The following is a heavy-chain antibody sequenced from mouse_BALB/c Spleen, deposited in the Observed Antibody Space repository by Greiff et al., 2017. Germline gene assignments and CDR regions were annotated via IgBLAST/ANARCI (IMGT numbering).Heavy chain of an antibody. J-gene: IGHJ4*01. CDR2: IYPGDGDT. Sequence: QVQLQQSGAELARPGASVKLSCKASGYTFTSYWMQWVKQRPGQGLEWIGAIYPGDGDTRYTQKFKGKATLTADKSSSTAYMQLSSLASEDSAVYYCARSGYYGRGYAMDYWGQGTSVTVSS. CDR3: ARSGYYGRGYAMDY. D-gene: IGHD1-2*01. V-gene: IGHV1-87*01. CDR1: GYTFTSYW.